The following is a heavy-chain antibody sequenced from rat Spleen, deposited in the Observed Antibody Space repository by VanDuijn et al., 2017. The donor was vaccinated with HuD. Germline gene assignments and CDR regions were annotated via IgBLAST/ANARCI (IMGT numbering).Heavy chain of an antibody. CDR3: VRQDTSGYSNWFTF. Sequence: EVQLVESGGGLVQPGRSLKLSCAASGFTVSDYGTAWVRQSQRNGLEWVASISSTGDTFYPDSVKGRFSISRDDAKSTIYLYMNSLRSEDTATYYCVRQDTSGYSNWFTFWGQGTLVTVSS. J-gene: IGHJ3*01. D-gene: IGHD4-3*01. V-gene: IGHV5-29*01. CDR1: GFTVSDYG. CDR2: ISSTGDT.